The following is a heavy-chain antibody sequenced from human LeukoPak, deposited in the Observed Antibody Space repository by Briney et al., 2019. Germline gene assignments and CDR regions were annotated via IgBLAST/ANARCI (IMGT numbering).Heavy chain of an antibody. CDR1: GFTFSSYA. V-gene: IGHV3-23*01. D-gene: IGHD3-10*01. Sequence: PGGALRLSCAASGFTFSSYAMSWVRQAPGKGLEWVSAIKSRGGSTYYADSVKGRFTISRDNSKNTLYLQMNSLRAEDTAVYYCAKLVGCGENGDAFDIWGQGTMVTVSS. CDR2: IKSRGGST. CDR3: AKLVGCGENGDAFDI. J-gene: IGHJ3*02.